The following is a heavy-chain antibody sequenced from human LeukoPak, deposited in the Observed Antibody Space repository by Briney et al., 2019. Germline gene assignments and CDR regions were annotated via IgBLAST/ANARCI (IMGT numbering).Heavy chain of an antibody. D-gene: IGHD6-13*01. CDR3: ARASSSSWSRYLDY. J-gene: IGHJ4*02. Sequence: GFPRPSRAASGFTLSYYWMHLVRPGPGKGVGWVSRINTDGSSTSYADSVKGRFTISRDNAKNTLYLQMNSLRAEDTAVYYCARASSSSWSRYLDYWGQGTLVTVSS. CDR1: GFTLSYYW. V-gene: IGHV3-74*01. CDR2: INTDGSST.